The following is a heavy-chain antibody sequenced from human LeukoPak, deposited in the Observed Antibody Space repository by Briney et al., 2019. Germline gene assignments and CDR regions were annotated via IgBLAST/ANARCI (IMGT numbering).Heavy chain of an antibody. V-gene: IGHV3-64*01. CDR3: AREGCNSTRCYYGSFDC. CDR2: ISSNGGST. Sequence: PGGSLRLSCAASGFTFSSYAMHWVRQAPGKGLEYVSAISSNGGSTYYANSVKGRFTISRDNSKNTLYLQMGSLRAEDTAVYYCAREGCNSTRCYYGSFDCWGQGTLVTVSS. J-gene: IGHJ4*02. CDR1: GFTFSSYA. D-gene: IGHD2-2*01.